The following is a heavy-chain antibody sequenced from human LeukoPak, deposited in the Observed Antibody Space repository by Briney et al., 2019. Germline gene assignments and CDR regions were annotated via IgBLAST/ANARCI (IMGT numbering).Heavy chain of an antibody. CDR1: GFTFSSYG. V-gene: IGHV3-30*02. J-gene: IGHJ5*02. CDR3: AKDTYRDPGRTSWFDP. Sequence: PGGSLRLSCAASGFTFSSYGMHWVRQAPGKGLEWVAFIRYDGSNKYYADSVKGRFTISRDNSKNTLYLQMNSLRAEDTAVYYCAKDTYRDPGRTSWFDPWGQGTLVTVSS. D-gene: IGHD2-2*01. CDR2: IRYDGSNK.